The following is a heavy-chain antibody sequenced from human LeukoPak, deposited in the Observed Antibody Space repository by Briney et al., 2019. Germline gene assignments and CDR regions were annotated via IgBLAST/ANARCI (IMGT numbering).Heavy chain of an antibody. CDR1: GYTFTGHY. J-gene: IGHJ3*01. CDR2: INPNSGDT. Sequence: GASVKVSCTASGYTFTGHYMHWVRQAPGQGLEWMGWINPNSGDTNYAQRFQGRVTMTRDTSISTAYMDLSRLRSDDTAVYYCASARGYCSSTSCYPDDAFDVWGQGTMVTVSS. D-gene: IGHD2-2*01. CDR3: ASARGYCSSTSCYPDDAFDV. V-gene: IGHV1-2*02.